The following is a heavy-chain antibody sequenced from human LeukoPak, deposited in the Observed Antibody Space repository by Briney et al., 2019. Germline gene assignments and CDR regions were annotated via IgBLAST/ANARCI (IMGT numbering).Heavy chain of an antibody. D-gene: IGHD1-26*01. Sequence: SETLSLTCTVSGGAISSSNYYWGWIRQPPGKGLEWIGSIYYSGDTYYSPSLKSRVTISVDTSKNQFSLKLSSVTAADTAVYYCAGVGATGPFDHWGQGTLVTVSS. J-gene: IGHJ4*02. V-gene: IGHV4-39*07. CDR2: IYYSGDT. CDR1: GGAISSSNYY. CDR3: AGVGATGPFDH.